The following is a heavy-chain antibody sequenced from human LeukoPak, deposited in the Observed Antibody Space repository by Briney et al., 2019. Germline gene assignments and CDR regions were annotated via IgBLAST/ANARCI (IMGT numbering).Heavy chain of an antibody. J-gene: IGHJ3*02. CDR1: GYTFTNYA. CDR2: INTNTGNP. V-gene: IGHV7-4-1*02. D-gene: IGHD6-13*01. CDR3: ARGGYSSSWGLADAFDI. Sequence: ASVKVSCKASGYTFTNYAMNWVRQAPGQGLEWMGWINTNTGNPTYAQGFTGRFVFSLDTSVSTAYLQISGLKAEDTAVYYCARGGYSSSWGLADAFDIWGQGTMVTVSS.